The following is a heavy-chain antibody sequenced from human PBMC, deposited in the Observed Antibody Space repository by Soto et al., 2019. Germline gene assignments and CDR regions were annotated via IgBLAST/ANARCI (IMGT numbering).Heavy chain of an antibody. J-gene: IGHJ4*02. CDR1: GYTFITYG. CDR2: ISTSNGNT. D-gene: IGHD7-27*01. CDR3: ARDRAPGEFDY. Sequence: QVQLVQSGAEVKKPGASVKVSCKASGYTFITYGISWVRQAPGQGLEWMGWISTSNGNTNYAQKLQGRVTMTTDNSTSTVYLELRSLTSDDAAVYYCARDRAPGEFDYWGQGTLVTVSS. V-gene: IGHV1-18*01.